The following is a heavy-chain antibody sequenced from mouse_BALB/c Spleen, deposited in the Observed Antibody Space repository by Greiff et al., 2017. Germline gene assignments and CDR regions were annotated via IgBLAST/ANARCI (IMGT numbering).Heavy chain of an antibody. CDR2: INPSSGYT. D-gene: IGHD4-1*01. Sequence: QVQLQQSGAELARPGASVKMSCKASGYTFTSYTMHWVKQRPGQGLEWIGYINPSSGYTNYNQKFKDKATLTADKSSSTAYMQLSSLTSEDSAVYYCARLGTGTKGFAYWGQGTLVTVSA. CDR3: ARLGTGTKGFAY. V-gene: IGHV1-4*01. J-gene: IGHJ3*01. CDR1: GYTFTSYT.